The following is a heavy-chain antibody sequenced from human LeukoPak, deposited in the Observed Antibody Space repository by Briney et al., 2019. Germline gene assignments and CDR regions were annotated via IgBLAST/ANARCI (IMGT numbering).Heavy chain of an antibody. J-gene: IGHJ4*02. CDR3: ARSQNWWLDY. Sequence: GGSLRLSCAVSGFTFSNYWITWVRQAPGKALEWVAHIKEDGSEKYYVDSVKGRFTISRDNAKNSLYLQMNSLRAEDTAIYYCARSQNWWLDYWGQGTLVTVSS. D-gene: IGHD2-15*01. V-gene: IGHV3-7*01. CDR1: GFTFSNYW. CDR2: IKEDGSEK.